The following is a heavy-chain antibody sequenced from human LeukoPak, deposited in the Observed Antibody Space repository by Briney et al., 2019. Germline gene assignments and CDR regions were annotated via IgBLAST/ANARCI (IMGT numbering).Heavy chain of an antibody. V-gene: IGHV4-39*01. CDR1: GDSISRGSCY. CDR3: ARRGLGATGSDY. D-gene: IGHD1-26*01. J-gene: IGHJ4*02. Sequence: KPSETLSLTCTVSGDSISRGSCYWHWIRQPPAKGLDCIGSIYSSGSTYYSPSLRRRVTISVETSRNQFSLKLSSVTAADMAVYYCARRGLGATGSDYWGRGTLVTVSS. CDR2: IYSSGST.